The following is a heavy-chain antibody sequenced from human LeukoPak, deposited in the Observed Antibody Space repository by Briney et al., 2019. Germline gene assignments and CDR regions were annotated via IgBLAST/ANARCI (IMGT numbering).Heavy chain of an antibody. V-gene: IGHV4-4*07. CDR3: ARTIAAAGRYYYYYMDV. D-gene: IGHD6-13*01. Sequence: SETLSLTCTVSGGSISSYYWSWIRQPAGKGLEWIGRIYTSGSTNYNPSLKSRVTISVDTSKNQFSLKLSSVTAADTAVYYCARTIAAAGRYYYYYMDVWGKGTTVTVSS. CDR1: GGSISSYY. CDR2: IYTSGST. J-gene: IGHJ6*03.